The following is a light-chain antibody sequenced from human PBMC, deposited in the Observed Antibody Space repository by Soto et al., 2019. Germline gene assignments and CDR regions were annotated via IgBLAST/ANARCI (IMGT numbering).Light chain of an antibody. V-gene: IGKV3-20*01. CDR2: GAT. CDR3: QQYGRSPFT. CDR1: QSVSSN. Sequence: DIVLTQSPGTLSLSPGERATLSCRASQSVSSNLAWYQQKPGQAPRLLIYGATSRATGIPDRFSGSGSGTDFTLTIRRLGPEDSAVYFCQQYGRSPFTFGPGTKVDIK. J-gene: IGKJ3*01.